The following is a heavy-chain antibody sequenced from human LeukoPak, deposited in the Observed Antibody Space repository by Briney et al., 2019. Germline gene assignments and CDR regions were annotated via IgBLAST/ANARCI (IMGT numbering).Heavy chain of an antibody. CDR3: AREATMVRGPDAFDI. V-gene: IGHV1-46*01. D-gene: IGHD3-10*01. Sequence: ASVKVSCKASGYTFTGYYMHWVRQAPGQGLEWMGIINPSGGSTSYAQKFQGRVTMTRDTSTSTVYMELSSLRSEDTAVYYCAREATMVRGPDAFDIWGQGTMVTVSS. CDR1: GYTFTGYY. J-gene: IGHJ3*02. CDR2: INPSGGST.